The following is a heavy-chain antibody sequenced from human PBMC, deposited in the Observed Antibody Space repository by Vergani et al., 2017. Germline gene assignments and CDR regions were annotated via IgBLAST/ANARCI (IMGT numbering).Heavy chain of an antibody. Sequence: QVQLVESGGGVVQPGGSLRLSCAASGFTFSSYGMHWVRQAPGKGLEWVAFIRYDGSNKYYADSVKGRFTISRDNSKNTLYLQMNSLRAEDTAVYYCAKEEWGIAAAGATPGFYMDVWGKGTTVTVSS. V-gene: IGHV3-30*02. CDR2: IRYDGSNK. CDR1: GFTFSSYG. D-gene: IGHD6-13*01. CDR3: AKEEWGIAAAGATPGFYMDV. J-gene: IGHJ6*03.